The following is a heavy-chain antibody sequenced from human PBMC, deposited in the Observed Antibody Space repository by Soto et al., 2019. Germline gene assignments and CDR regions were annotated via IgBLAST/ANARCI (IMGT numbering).Heavy chain of an antibody. CDR2: IHWNDDN. V-gene: IGHV2-5*01. D-gene: IGHD2-15*01. CDR1: GFSLTTGRAG. J-gene: IGHJ4*02. CDR3: THRLVGSGQGY. Sequence: ITLDETDPTLVKPTQTLTRTCTFTGFSLTTGRAGVGWIRQPPGKALEWLAVIHWNDDNHYSPSLKSRLTITKDTSKNQVVLTLTNMDPVDTATYYCTHRLVGSGQGYWGQGTLVTVSS.